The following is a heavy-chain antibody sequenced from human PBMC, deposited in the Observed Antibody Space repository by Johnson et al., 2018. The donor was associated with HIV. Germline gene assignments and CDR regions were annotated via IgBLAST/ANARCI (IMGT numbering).Heavy chain of an antibody. V-gene: IGHV3-30*03. Sequence: QVQLVESGGGLVQPGGSLRLSCAASGFTFSSYGMHWVRQAPGKGLECVAVISYDGSNKYYADSVKGRFTISRDNSKNTLYLQMNSLRAEDTAVYYCAREGGSSGPDAFDIWGQGTMVTVSS. D-gene: IGHD3-16*01. J-gene: IGHJ3*02. CDR2: ISYDGSNK. CDR1: GFTFSSYG. CDR3: AREGGSSGPDAFDI.